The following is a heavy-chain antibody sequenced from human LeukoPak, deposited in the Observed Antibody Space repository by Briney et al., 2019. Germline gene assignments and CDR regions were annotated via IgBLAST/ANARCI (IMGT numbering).Heavy chain of an antibody. D-gene: IGHD3-9*01. CDR1: GGSISSYY. CDR3: ARQGYDILTGYIDAFDI. V-gene: IGHV4-59*08. J-gene: IGHJ3*02. Sequence: PSETLSLTCTVSGGSISSYYWSWIRQPPGKGLEWIGYISYSGSTNYNPFLKSRVTISIDTSKNQFSLKLRSVTAADTAIYYCARQGYDILTGYIDAFDIWGQGTMVTASS. CDR2: ISYSGST.